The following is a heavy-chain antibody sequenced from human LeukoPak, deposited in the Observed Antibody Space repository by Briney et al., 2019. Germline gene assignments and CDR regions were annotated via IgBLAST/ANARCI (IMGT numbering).Heavy chain of an antibody. Sequence: PGGSLRLSCAASGFTFSSYAMSWVRQAPGKGLEWVSAISGSGGSTYYADSVKGRFTISRDNSKNTLYLQMNSLRAEDTAVYYCAKDRLAAAGRRSWTEGGFDYWGQGTLVTVSS. J-gene: IGHJ4*02. CDR3: AKDRLAAAGRRSWTEGGFDY. D-gene: IGHD6-13*01. CDR1: GFTFSSYA. V-gene: IGHV3-23*01. CDR2: ISGSGGST.